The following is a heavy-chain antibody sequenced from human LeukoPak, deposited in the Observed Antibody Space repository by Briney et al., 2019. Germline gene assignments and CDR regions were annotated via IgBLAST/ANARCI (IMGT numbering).Heavy chain of an antibody. D-gene: IGHD6-13*01. CDR2: INHSGST. Sequence: SETLSLTCAVYGGSFSGYYWSWLRQPPGKGLEWIGEINHSGSTNYNPSLKSRVTISVDMSKNQFSLKLSSMIAADTAVYYCARVSSSWYQDWYFDLWGRGTLVTVPS. CDR3: ARVSSSWYQDWYFDL. CDR1: GGSFSGYY. V-gene: IGHV4-34*01. J-gene: IGHJ2*01.